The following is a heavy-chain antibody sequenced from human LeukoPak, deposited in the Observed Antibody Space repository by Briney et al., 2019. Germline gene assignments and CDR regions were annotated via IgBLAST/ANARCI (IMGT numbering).Heavy chain of an antibody. V-gene: IGHV4-38-2*02. CDR1: GYSISSDYY. Sequence: SETLSLTCTVSGYSISSDYYWDWIRQPPGKGLEWIGNVYRTGSTYYNPSLTSRVTISIDTSKNQFSLKLSSVTAADTAVYYCARDLSITMIRGVTFDYWGQGALVTVSS. D-gene: IGHD3-10*01. J-gene: IGHJ4*02. CDR2: VYRTGST. CDR3: ARDLSITMIRGVTFDY.